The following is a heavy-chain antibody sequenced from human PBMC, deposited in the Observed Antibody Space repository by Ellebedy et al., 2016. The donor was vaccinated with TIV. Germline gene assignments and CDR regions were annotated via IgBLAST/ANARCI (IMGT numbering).Heavy chain of an antibody. J-gene: IGHJ4*02. V-gene: IGHV3-30*03. CDR3: CRWFRALDD. D-gene: IGHD3-10*01. CDR2: ITLDGSIV. CDR1: GFTFTRFW. Sequence: GESLKISXAATGFTFTRFWMHWVRQAPGRGLEWVALITLDGSIVRYDDSVEGRLTVSRDNSKDTLYLQLNDVRPEDTAVYYCCRWFRALDDWGQGTRVTVS.